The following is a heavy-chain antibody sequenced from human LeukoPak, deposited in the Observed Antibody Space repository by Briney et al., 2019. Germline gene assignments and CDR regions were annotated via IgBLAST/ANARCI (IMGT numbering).Heavy chain of an antibody. Sequence: GGSLRLSCAASGFTFSSYAMSWVRQAPGKGLEWVSAISGSDAGTYSADSVQGRFTISRDNSRNTLYLQMNSLRAEDTAVYYCAKDLHLTGNTDWGQGTLVTVSS. J-gene: IGHJ4*02. CDR3: AKDLHLTGNTD. CDR2: ISGSDAGT. D-gene: IGHD1-14*01. CDR1: GFTFSSYA. V-gene: IGHV3-23*01.